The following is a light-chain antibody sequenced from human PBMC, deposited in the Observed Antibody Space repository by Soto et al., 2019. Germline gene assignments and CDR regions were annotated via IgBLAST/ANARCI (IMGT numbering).Light chain of an antibody. J-gene: IGKJ2*01. CDR1: QSVSTRH. V-gene: IGKV3-20*01. CDR2: GAS. CDR3: HQFGSSPPAFT. Sequence: ESLLTQSPGTLSLSPGERATLSCRASQSVSTRHLAWYQQKPGQAPRLLIYGASIRATGIPDRFSRSGSGTDFTLTISRLEPEDFAVYYCHQFGSSPPAFTFGQGTKLEI.